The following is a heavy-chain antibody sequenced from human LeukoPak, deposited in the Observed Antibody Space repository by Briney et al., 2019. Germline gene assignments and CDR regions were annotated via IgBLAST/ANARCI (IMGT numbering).Heavy chain of an antibody. J-gene: IGHJ6*02. CDR1: GFTFSSYE. CDR2: ISSSGSTI. Sequence: GGSLRLSCAASGFTFSSYEMNWVRQAPGKGLEWVSYISSSGSTIYYADSVKGRFTISRDNAKNSLYLQMNSLRAEDTAAYYCARDLYGMDVWGQGTTVTVSS. V-gene: IGHV3-48*03. CDR3: ARDLYGMDV.